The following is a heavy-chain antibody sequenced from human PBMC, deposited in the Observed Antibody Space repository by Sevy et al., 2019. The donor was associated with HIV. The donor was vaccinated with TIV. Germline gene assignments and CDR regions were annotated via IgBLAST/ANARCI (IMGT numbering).Heavy chain of an antibody. CDR3: ARDRDGSNYFDY. Sequence: GGSLRLSCAASGFTFSSYAMHWVRQAPGKGLEWVAVISYDGSNKYYANSVKGRFTISRDNSKNTLYLQVNSLRAEATAVYFCARDRDGSNYFDYWGQGTLVTVSS. J-gene: IGHJ4*02. V-gene: IGHV3-30*04. CDR1: GFTFSSYA. CDR2: ISYDGSNK. D-gene: IGHD1-26*01.